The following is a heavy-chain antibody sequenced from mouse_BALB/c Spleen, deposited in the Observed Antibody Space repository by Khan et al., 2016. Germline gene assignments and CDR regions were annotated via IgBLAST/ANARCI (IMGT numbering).Heavy chain of an antibody. D-gene: IGHD2-14*01. CDR3: GRSAYRYDGTVDY. J-gene: IGHJ2*01. CDR1: GYSFTGYF. CDR2: INPYNGDT. Sequence: EVKLEESGPELVKPGASVKISCKASGYSFTGYFMNWVKQSHGKSLEWIGRINPYNGDTFYNQKFKGKATLTVDKSSSTAHMELLSLTSEDSAVYYSGRSAYRYDGTVDYWGQGTTLTVSS. V-gene: IGHV1-37*01.